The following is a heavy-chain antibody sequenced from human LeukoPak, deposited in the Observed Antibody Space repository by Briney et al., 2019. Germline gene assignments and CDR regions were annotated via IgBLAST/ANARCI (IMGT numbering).Heavy chain of an antibody. CDR3: ASPPRYCSGGTCRDTFDI. D-gene: IGHD2-15*01. Sequence: SETLSLTCTVSGGSISSSSYYWGWIRQPPGKGLEWIGSIDYSGSTYYNPTLKSRVTISVDTSKSQFSLKLSSVPAADTAMYYCASPPRYCSGGTCRDTFDIWGQGTMVTVSS. CDR1: GGSISSSSYY. CDR2: IDYSGST. J-gene: IGHJ3*02. V-gene: IGHV4-39*01.